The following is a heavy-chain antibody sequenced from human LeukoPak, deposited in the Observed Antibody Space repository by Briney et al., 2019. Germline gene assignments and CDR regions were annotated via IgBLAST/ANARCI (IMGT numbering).Heavy chain of an antibody. CDR2: NSSTSSYI. D-gene: IGHD6-13*01. J-gene: IGHJ5*01. CDR1: GFTFSSYS. Sequence: GGPLRPPFAASGFTFSSYSMNWVRQAPRHRLALVSSNSSTSSYIYNADLVKGRFAISRDNAKDSLYLQMNSLRAEDTAVYYCARDLRRRDSSSWHTHTSTWVDSWGQGTLVTVSS. V-gene: IGHV3-21*01. CDR3: ARDLRRRDSSSWHTHTSTWVDS.